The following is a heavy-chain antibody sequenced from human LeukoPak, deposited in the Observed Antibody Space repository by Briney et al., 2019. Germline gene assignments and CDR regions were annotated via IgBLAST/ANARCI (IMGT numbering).Heavy chain of an antibody. CDR3: AYTNHLTY. CDR1: GFTFSRFW. D-gene: IGHD3-16*01. V-gene: IGHV3-7*01. J-gene: IGHJ4*02. Sequence: GGSLRLSCAASGFTFSRFWMNWVRQAPGQGLEWVANIKYDGSEEYYADSVKGRFTISRDNAKNSLSLQMNYVRAGDTAIYYCAYTNHLTYWGQGTLVTVSS. CDR2: IKYDGSEE.